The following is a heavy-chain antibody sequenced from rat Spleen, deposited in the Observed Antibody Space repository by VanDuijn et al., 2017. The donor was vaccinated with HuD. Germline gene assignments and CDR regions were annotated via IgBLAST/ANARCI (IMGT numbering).Heavy chain of an antibody. CDR2: INTDGGST. CDR3: ARGYPARFDY. D-gene: IGHD1-4*01. J-gene: IGHJ2*01. Sequence: EVQLVETGGGLVQPGRSLKLSCVASGFTFSSYWMYWIRQAPGKGLEWVSSINTDGGSTYYPDSVKGRFTISRDNAENTVYLQMNSLRSEDTATYYCARGYPARFDYWGQGVMVTVSS. V-gene: IGHV5-58*01. CDR1: GFTFSSYW.